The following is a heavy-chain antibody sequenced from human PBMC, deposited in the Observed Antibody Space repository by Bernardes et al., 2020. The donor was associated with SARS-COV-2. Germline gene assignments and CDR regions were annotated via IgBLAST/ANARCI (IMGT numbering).Heavy chain of an antibody. CDR3: AIPPTNYDRYGMDV. D-gene: IGHD3-22*01. Sequence: VKVSCKASGYTFTGYYMHWVRQAPGQGLEWMGWINPNSGGTNYAQKFQGRVTMTRDTSISTAYMELSSLRSDDTAVYYCAIPPTNYDRYGMDVWGQGTTVTVSS. V-gene: IGHV1-2*02. J-gene: IGHJ6*02. CDR1: GYTFTGYY. CDR2: INPNSGGT.